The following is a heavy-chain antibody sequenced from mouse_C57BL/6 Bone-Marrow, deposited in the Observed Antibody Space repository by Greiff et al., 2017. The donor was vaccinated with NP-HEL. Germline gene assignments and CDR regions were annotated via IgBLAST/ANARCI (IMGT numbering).Heavy chain of an antibody. J-gene: IGHJ4*01. D-gene: IGHD1-1*01. CDR3: ARSPRYYGSSYGAMDY. CDR2: ISYSGST. V-gene: IGHV3-8*01. Sequence: DVKLVESGPGLAKPSQTLSLTCSVTGYSITSDYWNWIRKFPGNKLEYMGYISYSGSTYYNPSLKSRISITRDTSKNQYYLQLNSVTTEDTATYDCARSPRYYGSSYGAMDYWGQGTSVTVSS. CDR1: GYSITSDY.